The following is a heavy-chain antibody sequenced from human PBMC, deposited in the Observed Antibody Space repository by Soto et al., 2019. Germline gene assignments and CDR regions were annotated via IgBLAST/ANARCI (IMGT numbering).Heavy chain of an antibody. CDR2: TYYRSRWYH. V-gene: IGHV6-1*01. J-gene: IGHJ4*02. CDR3: ASYRYDY. D-gene: IGHD4-4*01. CDR1: GDSISSNSAA. Sequence: SQTLSLTCAISGDSISSNSAAWYWIRQSPSRGFEWLGRTYYRSRWYHDYAVSVKSRIIINPDTSKNQVSLQLNSVTPDETAVYYCASYRYDYWGQGTVVTVSS.